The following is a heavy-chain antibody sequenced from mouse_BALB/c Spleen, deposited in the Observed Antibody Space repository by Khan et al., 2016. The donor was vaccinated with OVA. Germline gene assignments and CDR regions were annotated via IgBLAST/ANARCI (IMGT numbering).Heavy chain of an antibody. Sequence: EVQLQESGAELVKPGASVKLSCTASGFNIKDTYMHWVKQRPEQGLEWIGRIDPANGNTKSDPKFQGKATITADTSSNTAYLQLSSLTPEDTAVYYCARDYWDEFTYWGQGTLVTVSA. D-gene: IGHD4-1*01. CDR3: ARDYWDEFTY. CDR1: GFNIKDTY. J-gene: IGHJ3*01. CDR2: IDPANGNT. V-gene: IGHV14-3*02.